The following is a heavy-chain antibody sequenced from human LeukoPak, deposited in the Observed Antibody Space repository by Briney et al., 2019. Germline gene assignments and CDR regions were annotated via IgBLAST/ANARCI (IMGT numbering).Heavy chain of an antibody. Sequence: GGSLRLSCAASEFTFSDYYISWIRQAPGKELEWVSYISRSGRTIYYADTVKGRFTISRDNAKNSVYLQMNSLRAEDTAVYYCARADTNCGGDCYVFDYWGQGTLVTVSS. V-gene: IGHV3-11*01. D-gene: IGHD2-21*02. CDR3: ARADTNCGGDCYVFDY. CDR1: EFTFSDYY. CDR2: ISRSGRTI. J-gene: IGHJ4*02.